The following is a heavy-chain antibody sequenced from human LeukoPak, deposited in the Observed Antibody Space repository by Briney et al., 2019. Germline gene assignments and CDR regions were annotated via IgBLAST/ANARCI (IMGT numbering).Heavy chain of an antibody. CDR1: GFTFSSYA. J-gene: IGHJ4*02. D-gene: IGHD4-17*01. Sequence: GGSLRLSCAASGFTFSSYAMSWVRQAPGKGLEWVSAISGSGGSTYYADSVKGRFTNSRDNSKNTLYLQMNSLRAEDTAVYYCAKDRGDGDYVRYYNYWGQGTLVTVSS. CDR2: ISGSGGST. CDR3: AKDRGDGDYVRYYNY. V-gene: IGHV3-23*01.